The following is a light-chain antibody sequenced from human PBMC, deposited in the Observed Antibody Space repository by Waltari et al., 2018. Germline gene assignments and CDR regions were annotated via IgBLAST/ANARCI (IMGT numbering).Light chain of an antibody. J-gene: IGLJ1*01. CDR2: EDN. CDR3: SSTDSSGNNV. V-gene: IGLV3-10*01. CDR1: ALPKKY. Sequence: SYELTQPPSVSVSPGQTARITCAGDALPKKYAYWYQQKSGQAPVLVIYEDNKRPSALPERFSGSSSGTMATLTISGAQVEDEADYYCSSTDSSGNNVFGTGTKVTVL.